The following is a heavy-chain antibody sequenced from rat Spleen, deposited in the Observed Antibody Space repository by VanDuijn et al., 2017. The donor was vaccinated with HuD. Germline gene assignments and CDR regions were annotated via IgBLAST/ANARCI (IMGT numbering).Heavy chain of an antibody. CDR1: GFSLTDYS. J-gene: IGHJ4*01. Sequence: EVQLKESGPGLVQPSQTLSLTCTVSGFSLTDYSVHWVRQPPGKGLEWMGVMWSGGSTAYNSALKSRLSISRDTSKSQVFLKMNSLQTEDTAIYYCTREGYYDGSPYVMDAWGQGASVIVSS. V-gene: IGHV2S63*01. CDR3: TREGYYDGSPYVMDA. CDR2: MWSGGST. D-gene: IGHD1-12*03.